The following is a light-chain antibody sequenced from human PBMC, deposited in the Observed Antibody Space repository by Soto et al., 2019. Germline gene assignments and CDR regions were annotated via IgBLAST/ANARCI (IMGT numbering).Light chain of an antibody. J-gene: IGKJ4*01. CDR2: DAS. CDR3: QQRSNWPLT. Sequence: EIVLTRFPATLSLSPGERATLSCRDSQSVSSYLAWYQQKPGQAPRLLIYDASNRATGIPARFSGSGSGTDFTLTISSLEPEDFAVYYCQQRSNWPLTFGGGTKVDIK. CDR1: QSVSSY. V-gene: IGKV3-11*01.